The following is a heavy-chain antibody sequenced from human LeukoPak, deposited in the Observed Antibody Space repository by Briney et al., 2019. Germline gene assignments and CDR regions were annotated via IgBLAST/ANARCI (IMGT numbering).Heavy chain of an antibody. V-gene: IGHV4-38-2*01. Sequence: PGGSLRLSCAASGFTVSSNYMSWIRQPPGKGLEWIGSIYHSGSTYYNPSLKSRVTISVDTSKNQFSLKLSSVTAADTAVYYCARGIAVAGPYFDYWGQGTLVTVSS. CDR3: ARGIAVAGPYFDY. CDR1: GFTVSSNY. J-gene: IGHJ4*02. CDR2: IYHSGST. D-gene: IGHD6-19*01.